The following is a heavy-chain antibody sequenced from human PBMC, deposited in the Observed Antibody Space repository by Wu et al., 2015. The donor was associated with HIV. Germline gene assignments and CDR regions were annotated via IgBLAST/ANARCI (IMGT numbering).Heavy chain of an antibody. CDR2: INPSGGST. CDR3: ARAIIAAATPGT. CDR1: GGTLRDYA. J-gene: IGHJ5*02. Sequence: QLVQSGAEVKKPGSSVKVSCKASGGTLRDYAISWVRQAPGQGLEWMGIINPSGGSTSYAQKFQGRVTMTRDTSTSTVYMELSSLRSEDTAVYYCARAIIAAATPGTWGQGTLVTVSS. D-gene: IGHD6-13*01. V-gene: IGHV1-46*03.